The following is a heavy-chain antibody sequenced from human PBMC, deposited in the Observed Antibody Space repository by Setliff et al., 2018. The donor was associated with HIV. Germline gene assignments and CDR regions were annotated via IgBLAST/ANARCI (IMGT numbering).Heavy chain of an antibody. J-gene: IGHJ2*01. D-gene: IGHD3-3*01. V-gene: IGHV4-34*03. Sequence: SQTLSLTCAVYGGSFSGYYWSWIRQPPGKGLEWIGTIYYSGSTHYNPSLKSRPTISVDMFKNQLSLKLSSVTAADTAVYYCLLWTGYYTYWFFDIWGRGALVTVS. CDR1: GGSFSGYY. CDR3: LLWTGYYTYWFFDI. CDR2: IYYSGST.